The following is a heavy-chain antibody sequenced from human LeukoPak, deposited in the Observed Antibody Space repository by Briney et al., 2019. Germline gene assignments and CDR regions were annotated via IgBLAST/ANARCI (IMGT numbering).Heavy chain of an antibody. Sequence: GGSLRLSCAASGFTFSSYGMNWVRQAPGKGLEWVSYISSSGSTIYYADSVKGRFTISRDNAKNSLYLQMNSLRAEDTAVYYCARTLRHYYYGSGSYYQPFDYWGQGTLVTASS. D-gene: IGHD3-10*01. V-gene: IGHV3-48*04. J-gene: IGHJ4*02. CDR2: ISSSGSTI. CDR1: GFTFSSYG. CDR3: ARTLRHYYYGSGSYYQPFDY.